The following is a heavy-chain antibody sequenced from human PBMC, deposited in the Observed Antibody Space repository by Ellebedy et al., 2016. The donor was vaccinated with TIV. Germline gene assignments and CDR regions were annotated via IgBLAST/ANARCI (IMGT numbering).Heavy chain of an antibody. CDR3: TTVYRYNYDSV. V-gene: IGHV3-15*01. CDR2: IKSKTDGGAA. CDR1: GFTFSNAW. J-gene: IGHJ4*02. Sequence: GGSLRLSCAASGFTFSNAWMNWVRQAPGKGLEWVGRIKSKTDGGAAEYAAPVKGRFTISKDDSKNTLYLQMNSLKTEDKAVYFCTTVYRYNYDSVWGQGTLVTVSS. D-gene: IGHD5-18*01.